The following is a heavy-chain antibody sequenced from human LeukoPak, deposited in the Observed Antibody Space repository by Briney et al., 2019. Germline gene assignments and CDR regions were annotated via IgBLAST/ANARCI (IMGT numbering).Heavy chain of an antibody. CDR3: ARGYSSRLYNWLDP. Sequence: GGSLRLSCAASGFTFSSYWMHWVRQAPGKGLVWVSRISYDGGDPSYADPVKGRFTISRDNAKNTLYLQMNSLTAEDTAVYYCARGYSSRLYNWLDPWGQGTLVTVSS. J-gene: IGHJ5*02. CDR2: ISYDGGDP. V-gene: IGHV3-74*01. CDR1: GFTFSSYW. D-gene: IGHD6-13*01.